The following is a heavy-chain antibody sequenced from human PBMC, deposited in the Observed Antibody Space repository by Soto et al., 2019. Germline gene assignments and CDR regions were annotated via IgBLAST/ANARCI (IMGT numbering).Heavy chain of an antibody. CDR2: ITDNGGSK. V-gene: IGHV3-23*01. D-gene: IGHD6-25*01. Sequence: EVQLLESGGGWVHPGGSLRLSCAASGFMFRSHFMHWVRQAPGTGLEWVSSITDNGGSKYYADSVKGRFTISRDNSKNTRYMQTNSVRDDDTAVYYCAKDKCGPSSGYNDSWGQGTLVTVSP. J-gene: IGHJ4*02. CDR3: AKDKCGPSSGYNDS. CDR1: GFMFRSHF.